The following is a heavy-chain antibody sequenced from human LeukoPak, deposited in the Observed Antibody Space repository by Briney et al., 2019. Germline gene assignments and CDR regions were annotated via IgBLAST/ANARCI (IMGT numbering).Heavy chain of an antibody. CDR3: AIGGTYGSGS. J-gene: IGHJ4*02. CDR1: GFTFANTW. D-gene: IGHD3-10*01. CDR2: INNDGSTT. V-gene: IGHV3-74*01. Sequence: GGSLRLSCAASGFTFANTWMHWVRQAPGKGLVWLSLINNDGSTTNYADSVKGRFTISRDNAKNTVYLQMNSLSAEDTAVYYCAIGGTYGSGSWGQGTLVTVSS.